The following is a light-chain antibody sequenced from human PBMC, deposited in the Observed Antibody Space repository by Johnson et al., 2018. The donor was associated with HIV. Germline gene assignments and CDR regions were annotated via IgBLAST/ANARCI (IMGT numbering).Light chain of an antibody. CDR2: DNN. Sequence: HSVLTQPPSVSAAPGQKVTISCSGSSSNIGNNYVSWYQQLPGTAPKLLIYDNNKRPSGIPDRFSGSKSGTSATLGITGLQTGDEADYYFGTWDNSLSGYVFGNGTKVTVL. CDR1: SSNIGNNY. J-gene: IGLJ1*01. CDR3: GTWDNSLSGYV. V-gene: IGLV1-51*01.